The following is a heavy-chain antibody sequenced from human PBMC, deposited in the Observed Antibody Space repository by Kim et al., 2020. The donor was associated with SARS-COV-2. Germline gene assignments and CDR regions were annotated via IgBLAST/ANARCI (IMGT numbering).Heavy chain of an antibody. CDR3: ARDGYYDSLPFDY. D-gene: IGHD3-22*01. V-gene: IGHV3-21*01. Sequence: YADSVKGRFTISRDNAKNSLYLQMNSLRAEDTAVYYCARDGYYDSLPFDYWGQGTLVTVSS. J-gene: IGHJ4*02.